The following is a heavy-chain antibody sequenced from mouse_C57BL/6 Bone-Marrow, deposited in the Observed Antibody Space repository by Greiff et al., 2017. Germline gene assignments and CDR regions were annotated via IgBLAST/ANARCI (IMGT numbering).Heavy chain of an antibody. J-gene: IGHJ4*01. Sequence: QVHVKQPGAELVKPGASVKLSCKASGYTFTSYWMQWVKQRPGQGLEWIGEIDPSDSYTNYNQKFKGKATLTVDQSSSTAYLQLNSLTSEDSAVYYVARGYDYDYAMDYWGQGTSVTVSS. D-gene: IGHD2-4*01. CDR1: GYTFTSYW. CDR2: IDPSDSYT. CDR3: ARGYDYDYAMDY. V-gene: IGHV1-50*01.